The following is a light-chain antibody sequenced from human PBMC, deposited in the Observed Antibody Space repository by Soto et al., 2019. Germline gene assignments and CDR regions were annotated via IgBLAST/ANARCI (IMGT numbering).Light chain of an antibody. V-gene: IGLV2-8*01. CDR3: KSYAGSNTYV. Sequence: QSALTQPPSASGSPGQSVTISCTGTKNDIGVYDFVSWYQHHPGKAPRLIIYEVVQRPSGVPDRLSGSKSGNTASLTVSGLQAADEADYLCKSYAGSNTYVFGSGTKVTVL. CDR2: EVV. J-gene: IGLJ1*01. CDR1: KNDIGVYDF.